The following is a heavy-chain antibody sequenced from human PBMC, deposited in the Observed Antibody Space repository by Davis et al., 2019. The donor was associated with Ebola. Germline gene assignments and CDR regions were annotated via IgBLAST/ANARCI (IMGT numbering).Heavy chain of an antibody. J-gene: IGHJ4*02. CDR3: SQVAGTTDY. Sequence: GESLNTSCAAPGFTFSGSAMHWVRQAPGKGLEWVGRIRSKANSYATAYAASLKGRFTISRDDSKITAYLQMNSLKTDDTAVYYRSQVAGTTDYWGQGTLVTVSS. CDR1: GFTFSGSA. D-gene: IGHD6-19*01. CDR2: IRSKANSYAT. V-gene: IGHV3-73*01.